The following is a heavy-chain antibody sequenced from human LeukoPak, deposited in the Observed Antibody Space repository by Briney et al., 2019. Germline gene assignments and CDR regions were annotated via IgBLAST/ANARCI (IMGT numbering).Heavy chain of an antibody. V-gene: IGHV4-38-2*02. CDR2: IYYGGST. Sequence: SETLSLTCTVSVYSVSSASYWTWIRQPPGKGLEWIGSIYYGGSTYCTPSLKSRVTISVDTSKNQFSLKLSSVTAADTAVYYCARGLDSSPSYWGQGTLVTVSS. CDR3: ARGLDSSPSY. D-gene: IGHD6-6*01. CDR1: VYSVSSASY. J-gene: IGHJ4*02.